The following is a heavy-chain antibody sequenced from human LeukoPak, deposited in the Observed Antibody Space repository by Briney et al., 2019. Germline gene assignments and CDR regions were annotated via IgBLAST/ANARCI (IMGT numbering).Heavy chain of an antibody. CDR2: ISNDGSTT. CDR3: ARDCGSTGCDY. Sequence: GGSLRLSCAASGFTFSDYWMHWVRQAPGKGLVWVSRISNDGSTTTYADSVRGRFTISRDNAKNTLYLQMNSPRAEDTAVYYCARDCGSTGCDYWGQGTLVTVSS. V-gene: IGHV3-74*01. D-gene: IGHD2-2*01. CDR1: GFTFSDYW. J-gene: IGHJ4*02.